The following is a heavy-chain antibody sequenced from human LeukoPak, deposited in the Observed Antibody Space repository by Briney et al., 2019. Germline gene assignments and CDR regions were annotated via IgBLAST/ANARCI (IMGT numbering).Heavy chain of an antibody. V-gene: IGHV5-51*01. Sequence: GESLKISCKGGGDNFNNYWIVWVRQMPGKGLEWMGIIYPGDSDTRYSPSFQGQVTISADKSVSTAYLQWSSLKASDTAMYYCARQPPAAMLVDYWGQGTLVTVSS. CDR3: ARQPPAAMLVDY. CDR1: GDNFNNYW. D-gene: IGHD2-2*01. J-gene: IGHJ4*02. CDR2: IYPGDSDT.